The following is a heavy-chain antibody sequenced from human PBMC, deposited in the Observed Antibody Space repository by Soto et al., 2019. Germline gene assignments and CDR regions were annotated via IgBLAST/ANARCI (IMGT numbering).Heavy chain of an antibody. Sequence: QLQLQESGPGLVKPSETLSLTCTVSGGSISSSSYYWGWIRQPPGKGLEWIGSIYYSGSTYYNPSLKSRVTISVDTSKNQFSLKLSSVTAADTAVYYCATIPHYYDSSGYPRYYYYGMDVWGQGTTVTVSS. J-gene: IGHJ6*02. CDR2: IYYSGST. V-gene: IGHV4-39*01. CDR3: ATIPHYYDSSGYPRYYYYGMDV. D-gene: IGHD3-22*01. CDR1: GGSISSSSYY.